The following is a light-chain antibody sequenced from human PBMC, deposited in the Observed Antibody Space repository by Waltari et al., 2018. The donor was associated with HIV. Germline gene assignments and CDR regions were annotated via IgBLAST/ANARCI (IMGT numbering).Light chain of an antibody. V-gene: IGLV7-43*01. Sequence: QTVVTQESSLTVSPGETVSLSCTSSTGTVTSAYSPTWFQQKSGQAPKSLIYNTSYKHSWTPARFSGSLLGGKAALTLSGVRPEDEAEYYCLVSYGGAWVFGGGTSLTV. CDR3: LVSYGGAWV. J-gene: IGLJ3*02. CDR1: TGTVTSAYS. CDR2: NTS.